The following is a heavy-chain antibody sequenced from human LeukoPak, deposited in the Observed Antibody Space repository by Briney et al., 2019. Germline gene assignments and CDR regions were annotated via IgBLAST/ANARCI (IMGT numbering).Heavy chain of an antibody. CDR3: AKGGYGSVFDY. V-gene: IGHV3-23*01. D-gene: IGHD5-12*01. J-gene: IGHJ4*02. CDR1: GFTFSSYW. CDR2: ISASGGST. Sequence: SGGSLRLSCAASGFTFSSYWMSWVRQAPGKGLEWVSGISASGGSTYYADSVKGRLTISRDNSKNTLYLQMNSLRADDTAVYYCAKGGYGSVFDYWGQGTLVTVSS.